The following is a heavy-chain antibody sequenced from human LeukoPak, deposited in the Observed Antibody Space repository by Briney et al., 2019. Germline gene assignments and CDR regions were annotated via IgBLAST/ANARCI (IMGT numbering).Heavy chain of an antibody. J-gene: IGHJ4*02. Sequence: ASVKVSCKASGGTFSSYAISWVRQAPGQGLEWMGGIIPIFGTANYAQKFQGRVTITADESTSTAYMELSSLRSEDTAVYYCASLGSILVGALGYWGQGTLVTVPS. CDR3: ASLGSILVGALGY. CDR1: GGTFSSYA. D-gene: IGHD1-26*01. V-gene: IGHV1-69*01. CDR2: IIPIFGTA.